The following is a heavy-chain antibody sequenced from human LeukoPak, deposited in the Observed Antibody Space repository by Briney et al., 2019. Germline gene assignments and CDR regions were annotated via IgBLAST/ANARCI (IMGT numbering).Heavy chain of an antibody. CDR3: RVVLLTAIQRGSFDY. V-gene: IGHV3-23*01. CDR1: GFTFSSYA. Sequence: GGSLRLSCAASGFTFSSYAMSWVRQAPGKGLEWVSAISGSGGSTYYADSVKGRFTISRDDSKNTAYLQMNSLKTEDTAVYYCRVVLLTAIQRGSFDYWGQGTLDTVSS. D-gene: IGHD2-21*02. CDR2: ISGSGGST. J-gene: IGHJ4*02.